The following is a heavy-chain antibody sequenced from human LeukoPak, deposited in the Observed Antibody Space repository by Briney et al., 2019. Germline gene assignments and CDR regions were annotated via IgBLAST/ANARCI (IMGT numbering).Heavy chain of an antibody. D-gene: IGHD5-12*01. CDR1: GYTFTSYG. J-gene: IGHJ6*03. Sequence: ASVKVSCKASGYTFTSYGISWVRRAPGQGLEWMGWISADNGNTNYAQKFQGRVAMTTDTSTSTAYMELRSLRSDDTAVYYCASQRGYYYYYMDVWGKGTTVTVSS. V-gene: IGHV1-18*01. CDR2: ISADNGNT. CDR3: ASQRGYYYYYMDV.